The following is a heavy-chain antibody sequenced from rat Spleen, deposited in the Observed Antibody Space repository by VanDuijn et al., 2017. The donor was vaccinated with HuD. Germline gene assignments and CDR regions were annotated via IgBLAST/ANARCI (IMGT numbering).Heavy chain of an antibody. V-gene: IGHV5-22*01. CDR2: INYEGSST. Sequence: EVQLVESGGGLLQPGRSMKLSCAASGLSFSNYDMAWVRQAPTKGLEWVASINYEGSSTYYGDSVKGRFTISRDNAKSTLYLQMNSLRSEDTATYYCARRHYGYTDYFDYWGQGVMVTVSS. CDR3: ARRHYGYTDYFDY. J-gene: IGHJ2*01. CDR1: GLSFSNYD. D-gene: IGHD1-6*01.